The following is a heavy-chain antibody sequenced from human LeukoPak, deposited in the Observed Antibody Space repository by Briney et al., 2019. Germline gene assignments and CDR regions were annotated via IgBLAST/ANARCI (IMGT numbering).Heavy chain of an antibody. CDR1: GFTFSSYA. CDR3: AKDLGSGWSPYYFDY. D-gene: IGHD6-19*01. V-gene: IGHV3-23*01. J-gene: IGHJ4*02. Sequence: GGSLRLSCAASGFTFSSYAMSWVRQAPGKGLEWVSAISGSGGSTYYADSVKGRFTISRDNSKNTLHLQMNSLRAEDTAVYYCAKDLGSGWSPYYFDYWGQGTLVTVSS. CDR2: ISGSGGST.